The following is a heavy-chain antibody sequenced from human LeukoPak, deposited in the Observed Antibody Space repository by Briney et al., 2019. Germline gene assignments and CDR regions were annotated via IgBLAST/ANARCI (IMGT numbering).Heavy chain of an antibody. Sequence: SETLSLTCTVSGGSISSYYWSWIRQPPGKGLEWIGYIYYSGSTNYNPSLKSRVTIPVDTSKNQFSLKLSSVTAADTAVYYCARHTRAVWFGELRSYFDYWGQGTLVTVSS. D-gene: IGHD3-10*01. CDR3: ARHTRAVWFGELRSYFDY. CDR2: IYYSGST. CDR1: GGSISSYY. V-gene: IGHV4-59*01. J-gene: IGHJ4*02.